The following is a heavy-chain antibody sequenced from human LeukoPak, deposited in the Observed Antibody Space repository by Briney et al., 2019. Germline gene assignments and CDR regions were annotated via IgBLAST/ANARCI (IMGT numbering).Heavy chain of an antibody. Sequence: GGSLRLSCTVSGFTVSTNSMSWVRQAPGKGLEWVSFIYSDNTHYSDSVKGRFTISRDNAKNSLYLQMNSLRAEDTAVYYCARDSGNYLDAFDIWGQGTMVTVSS. CDR3: ARDSGNYLDAFDI. CDR2: IYSDNT. J-gene: IGHJ3*02. D-gene: IGHD1-7*01. V-gene: IGHV3-53*01. CDR1: GFTVSTNS.